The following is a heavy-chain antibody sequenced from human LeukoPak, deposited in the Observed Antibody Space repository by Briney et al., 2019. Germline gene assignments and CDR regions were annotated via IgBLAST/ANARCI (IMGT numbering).Heavy chain of an antibody. V-gene: IGHV3-11*01. CDR1: AFTFSDYY. D-gene: IGHD3-22*01. CDR3: ARVEFDYYDSSGPQAYYYGMDV. Sequence: GGSLRLSCAASAFTFSDYYMSWIRQAPGKGLEWVSYISSSGSTIYYADSVKGRFTISRDNAKNSLYLQMNSLRAEDTAVYYCARVEFDYYDSSGPQAYYYGMDVWGQGTTVTVSS. J-gene: IGHJ6*02. CDR2: ISSSGSTI.